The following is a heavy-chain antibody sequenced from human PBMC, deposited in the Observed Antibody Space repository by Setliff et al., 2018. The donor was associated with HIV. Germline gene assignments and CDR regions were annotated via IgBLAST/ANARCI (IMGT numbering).Heavy chain of an antibody. Sequence: ASVKVSCKASGYTFTTHAMHWVRQAPGQRLEWMGWINAGNGNTKYSQEFQGRVTITKDTSASTAYMELSSLRSEGMAVYYCAREGAAAGLDLDYWGHGTLVTVSS. CDR3: AREGAAAGLDLDY. V-gene: IGHV1-3*03. CDR1: GYTFTTHA. CDR2: INAGNGNT. J-gene: IGHJ4*01. D-gene: IGHD6-13*01.